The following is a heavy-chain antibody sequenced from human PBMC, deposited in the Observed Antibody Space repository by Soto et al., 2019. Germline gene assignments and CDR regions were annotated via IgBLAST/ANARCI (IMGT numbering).Heavy chain of an antibody. CDR3: ARLEGLATISYYFDF. D-gene: IGHD5-12*01. Sequence: SETLSLTCAVYGGSFSGYYWSWIRQPPGKGLEWIGSINHSGSANYNPSLQTRVTISLDTSKSQFSLKLNSVTAADSAVYFCARLEGLATISYYFDFWGPGALVTVSS. V-gene: IGHV4-34*01. CDR1: GGSFSGYY. J-gene: IGHJ4*02. CDR2: INHSGSA.